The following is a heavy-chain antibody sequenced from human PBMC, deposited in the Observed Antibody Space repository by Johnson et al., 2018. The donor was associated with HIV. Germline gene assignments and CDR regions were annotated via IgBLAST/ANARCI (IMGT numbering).Heavy chain of an antibody. Sequence: QVQLVESGGGVVQPGGSLRLSCVASGFIFSTYGMHWVRQAPGKGLEWLAFIRYDGSNEYYVDSVKGRFTISRDNSKNTLYLQMNSLRAEDTAMYYCARRMVVGYHALDFWGQGTVVSVPS. V-gene: IGHV3-30*02. D-gene: IGHD2-21*01. CDR2: IRYDGSNE. CDR1: GFIFSTYG. J-gene: IGHJ3*01. CDR3: ARRMVVGYHALDF.